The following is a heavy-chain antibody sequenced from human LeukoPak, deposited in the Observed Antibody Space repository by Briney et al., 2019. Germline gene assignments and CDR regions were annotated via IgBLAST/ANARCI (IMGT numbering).Heavy chain of an antibody. J-gene: IGHJ6*01. CDR1: GFTFNDHY. D-gene: IGHD5/OR15-5a*01. CDR2: IRDKAKSYTT. CDR3: ARGPHSVENSHYGMDG. V-gene: IGHV3-72*01. Sequence: PGGSLRLSCAASGFTFNDHYMVWVRQAPGKGLEWVGRIRDKAKSYTTEYAASVKGRFTISRDESKYSLYLEMNSLKTEDTAVYYCARGPHSVENSHYGMDGWGEGTTVTLSS.